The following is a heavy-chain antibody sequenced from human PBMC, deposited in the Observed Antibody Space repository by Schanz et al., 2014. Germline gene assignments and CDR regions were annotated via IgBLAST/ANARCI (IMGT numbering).Heavy chain of an antibody. CDR1: GYTFSSYG. Sequence: QVHLVQSGAEVRKPGASVKVSCKASGYTFSSYGLSWVRQAPGQGLEWLGWITVYNGNTNYAQKIQAGVTMAADPTTSTSDMELMRVRHADTAVYPPATAPGTYYGSGPTTYPRRYGMDVWGQGTTVTVSS. D-gene: IGHD3-10*01. CDR3: ATAPGTYYGSGPTTYPRRYGMDV. CDR2: ITVYNGNT. V-gene: IGHV1-18*04. J-gene: IGHJ6*02.